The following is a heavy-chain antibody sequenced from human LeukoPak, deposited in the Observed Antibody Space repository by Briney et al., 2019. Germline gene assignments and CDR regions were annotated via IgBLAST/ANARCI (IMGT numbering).Heavy chain of an antibody. CDR2: INHSGST. CDR1: GESFSGYY. D-gene: IGHD2-2*01. V-gene: IGHV4-34*01. CDR3: ARASRGSVVVPAATRDAFDI. Sequence: SETLSLTCAVYGESFSGYYWSWIRQPPGKGLEWIGEINHSGSTNYNPSLKSRVTISVDTSKNQFSLKLSSVTAADTAVYYCARASRGSVVVPAATRDAFDIWGQGTMVTVSS. J-gene: IGHJ3*02.